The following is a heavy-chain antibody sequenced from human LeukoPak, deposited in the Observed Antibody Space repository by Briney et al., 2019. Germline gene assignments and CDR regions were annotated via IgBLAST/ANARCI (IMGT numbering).Heavy chain of an antibody. D-gene: IGHD3-10*01. V-gene: IGHV3-30*02. J-gene: IGHJ5*02. CDR1: GFTFISYG. CDR2: IRYDGSNK. Sequence: PGGSLRLSCAASGFTFISYGMHWVRQAPGKGLEWVAFIRYDGSNKYYADSVKGRFTISRDNSKNTLYLQMNSLRAEDTAVYYCAKARRFGELSFNWFDPWGQGTLVTVSS. CDR3: AKARRFGELSFNWFDP.